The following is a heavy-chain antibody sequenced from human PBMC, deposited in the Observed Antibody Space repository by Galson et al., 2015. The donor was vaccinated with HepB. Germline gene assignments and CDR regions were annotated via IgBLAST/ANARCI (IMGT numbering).Heavy chain of an antibody. CDR1: GFTFDDYA. CDR3: ARDLRECAIDH. V-gene: IGHV3-9*01. J-gene: IGHJ4*02. CDR2: ISWNSGSI. Sequence: SLRLSCAASGFTFDDYAMHWVRQAPGKGLEWVSGISWNSGSIGYADSVKGRFTISRDKSSLYLQMNSLRAEDTAVYYCARDLRECAIDHWGQGTLVTVSS.